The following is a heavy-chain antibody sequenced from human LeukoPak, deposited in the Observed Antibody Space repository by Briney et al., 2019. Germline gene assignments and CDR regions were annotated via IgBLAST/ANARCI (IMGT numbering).Heavy chain of an antibody. Sequence: PSETLSLTCAVSGYSISSGYYWGWIRQPPGKGLEWIGSIYHSGSTYYNPSLKSRVTISVDTSKNQFSLKLSSVTAADTVVYYCARRQTRNNWFDPWGQGTLVTVSS. CDR2: IYHSGST. CDR1: GYSISSGYY. V-gene: IGHV4-38-2*01. J-gene: IGHJ5*02. CDR3: ARRQTRNNWFDP.